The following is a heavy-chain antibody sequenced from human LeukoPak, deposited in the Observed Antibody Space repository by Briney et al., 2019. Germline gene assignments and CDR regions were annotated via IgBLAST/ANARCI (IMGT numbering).Heavy chain of an antibody. D-gene: IGHD3-3*01. CDR1: GFTFSSYA. J-gene: IGHJ1*01. Sequence: QAGGSLRLSCAASGFTFSSYAMSWVRQAPGKGLEWVSAISGSGGSTYYADSVKGRFTISRDNSKNTLYLQMNSLRAEDTAVYYCATDLPFGVIGEYFQHWGQGTLVTVSS. CDR3: ATDLPFGVIGEYFQH. V-gene: IGHV3-23*01. CDR2: ISGSGGST.